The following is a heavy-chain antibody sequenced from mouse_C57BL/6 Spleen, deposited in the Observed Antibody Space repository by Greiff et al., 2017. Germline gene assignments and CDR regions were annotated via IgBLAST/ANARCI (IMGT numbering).Heavy chain of an antibody. CDR1: GYTFTSYW. D-gene: IGHD1-1*01. CDR3: SYGGSSSYYAMDY. CDR2: IHPNSGST. Sequence: QVQLQQSGAELVKPGASVKLSCKASGYTFTSYWMHWVKQRPGQGLEWIGMIHPNSGSTNYNEKFKSKATLTVDKSSSTAYMQLSSLTSEDSAVYYCSYGGSSSYYAMDYWGQGTSVTVSS. V-gene: IGHV1-64*01. J-gene: IGHJ4*01.